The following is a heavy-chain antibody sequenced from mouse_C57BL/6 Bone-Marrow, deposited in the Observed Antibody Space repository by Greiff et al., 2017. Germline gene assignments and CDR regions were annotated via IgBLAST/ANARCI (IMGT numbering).Heavy chain of an antibody. D-gene: IGHD1-1*01. CDR1: GFNIKDDY. V-gene: IGHV14-4*01. J-gene: IGHJ2*01. Sequence: DVQLQESGAELVRPGASVKLSCTASGFNIKDDYMHWVKQRPEQGLAWIGWIDPENGDTAYASKFQGKATITADTSSNTAYLQLSSLTSEATAVSDCSTYATTVAYYFDCWGQGTTLTVSS. CDR3: STYATTVAYYFDC. CDR2: IDPENGDT.